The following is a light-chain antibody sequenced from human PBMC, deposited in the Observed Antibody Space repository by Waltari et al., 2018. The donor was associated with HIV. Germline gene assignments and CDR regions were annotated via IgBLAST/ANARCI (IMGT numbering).Light chain of an antibody. CDR3: QQYYSTPPWT. Sequence: DIVMTQSPDSLVVSLGERATINCKSRQSVLYSSNNKNYLAWYQQKPGQPPKLLIYWASTRESGVPDRFSGSGSGTDFTLTISSLQAEDVAVYYCQQYYSTPPWTFGQGTKVEI. CDR1: QSVLYSSNNKNY. J-gene: IGKJ1*01. V-gene: IGKV4-1*01. CDR2: WAS.